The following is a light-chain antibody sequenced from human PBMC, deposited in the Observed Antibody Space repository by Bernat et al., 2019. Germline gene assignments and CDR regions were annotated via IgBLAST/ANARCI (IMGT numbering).Light chain of an antibody. Sequence: DIQMTQSPSSLSASVGDTVTITCRASQSTGTHLNWYQQKPGEAPKLLVYAASNLQSGVPSRFGGSGYGTDFTLTIRSLQPDDSATYYCQQSHGFPRTFGQGTKVEIK. J-gene: IGKJ2*01. CDR3: QQSHGFPRT. V-gene: IGKV1-39*01. CDR1: QSTGTH. CDR2: AAS.